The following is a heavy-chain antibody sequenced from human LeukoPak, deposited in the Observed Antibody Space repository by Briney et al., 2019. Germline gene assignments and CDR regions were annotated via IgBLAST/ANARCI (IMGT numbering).Heavy chain of an antibody. V-gene: IGHV4-59*01. CDR1: GGSISSYY. Sequence: SETLSLTCTVSGGSISSYYWSWIRQPPGKGLEWIGYIYYSGSTNYNPSLKSRVTISVDTSKNQFSLKLSSVTAADTAVYYCASLPPQILTTVVRPDYYYYMDVWGKGTTVTVSS. J-gene: IGHJ6*03. CDR3: ASLPPQILTTVVRPDYYYYMDV. CDR2: IYYSGST. D-gene: IGHD4-23*01.